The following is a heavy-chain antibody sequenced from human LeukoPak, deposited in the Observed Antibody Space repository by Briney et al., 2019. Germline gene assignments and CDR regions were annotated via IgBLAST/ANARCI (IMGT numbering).Heavy chain of an antibody. CDR2: ISPNSDGT. V-gene: IGHV1-2*02. D-gene: IGHD2-2*01. CDR3: ARAQASTSCCHFDL. CDR1: GYTFTEYK. Sequence: ASVKVFCQASGYTFTEYKMHWVRQAPGQGLEWMGWISPNSDGTNYAQKFQGRVTMTRDMSISTVYMELSRLRSDDTAVYFCARAQASTSCCHFDLWGQGTLVTVSS. J-gene: IGHJ4*02.